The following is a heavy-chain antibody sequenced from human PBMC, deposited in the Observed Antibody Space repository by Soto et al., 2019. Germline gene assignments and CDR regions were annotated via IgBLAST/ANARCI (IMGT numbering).Heavy chain of an antibody. D-gene: IGHD3-10*01. Sequence: QVQLVQSGAEVKKPGASVKVYCKASGYTFTSYGISWVRQAPGQELEWMGWISPYNGNTNYAQKLQGRVTLTTDTSPSTACMELRGLRSYDTVVYDCAREEYYGSGSYSYYFDSWGQGTRSPSPQ. J-gene: IGHJ4*02. CDR1: GYTFTSYG. CDR2: ISPYNGNT. CDR3: AREEYYGSGSYSYYFDS. V-gene: IGHV1-18*01.